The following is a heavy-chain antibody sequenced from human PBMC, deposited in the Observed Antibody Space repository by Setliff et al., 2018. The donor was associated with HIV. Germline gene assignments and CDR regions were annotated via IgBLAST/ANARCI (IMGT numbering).Heavy chain of an antibody. V-gene: IGHV4-34*01. CDR1: GGSFSGYH. Sequence: PSETLSLTCAVYGGSFSGYHRNWIRQFPGKGLEWIGEINHTGNTQYNPSLKRRVTMSEETSKNQFSLKLKSVTAADTAIYFCARGKGGLVGPAEFDYWGPGTLVTVS. J-gene: IGHJ4*02. CDR2: INHTGNT. CDR3: ARGKGGLVGPAEFDY. D-gene: IGHD1-26*01.